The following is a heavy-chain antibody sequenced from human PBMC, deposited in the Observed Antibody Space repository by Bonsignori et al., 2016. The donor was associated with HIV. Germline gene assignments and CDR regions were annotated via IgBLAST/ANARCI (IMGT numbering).Heavy chain of an antibody. CDR1: GFTFDDYT. J-gene: IGHJ5*02. V-gene: IGHV3-43*01. D-gene: IGHD5-18*01. CDR3: TKDLGYSYGYGFDP. CDR2: ISWDGGST. Sequence: GGSLRLSCAASGFTFDDYTMHWVRQAPGKGLEWVSLISWDGGSTYYADSVKGRFTISRDNSRNSLYLLMNSLRPEDTALYYCTKDLGYSYGYGFDPWGQGTLVTVSS.